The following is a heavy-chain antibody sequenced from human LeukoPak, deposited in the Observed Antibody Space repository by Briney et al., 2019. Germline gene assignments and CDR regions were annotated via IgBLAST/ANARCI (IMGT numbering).Heavy chain of an antibody. Sequence: AGESLKISCKGSGYTSTSYWIGWVRQMPGKGLEWMGIIYPGDSDTRYSPSFQGQVTMSADKSLSTAYLQWSSLKASDTAMYYCARVRGISSDRFDYWGQGTLVTVSS. V-gene: IGHV5-51*01. CDR3: ARVRGISSDRFDY. CDR2: IYPGDSDT. CDR1: GYTSTSYW. J-gene: IGHJ4*02. D-gene: IGHD2-15*01.